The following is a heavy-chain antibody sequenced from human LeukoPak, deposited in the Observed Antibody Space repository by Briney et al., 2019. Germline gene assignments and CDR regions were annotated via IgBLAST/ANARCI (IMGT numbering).Heavy chain of an antibody. CDR3: AREGTSSWYNY. J-gene: IGHJ4*02. V-gene: IGHV4-59*02. D-gene: IGHD6-13*01. Sequence: SETLSLTCDVSGGSVTSTNWWTWVRQPPGKGLEWIGYIYYSGSTNYNPSLKSRVTISVDTSKNQFSLKLSSVTAADTAVYYCAREGTSSWYNYWGQGTLVTVSS. CDR2: IYYSGST. CDR1: GGSVTSTN.